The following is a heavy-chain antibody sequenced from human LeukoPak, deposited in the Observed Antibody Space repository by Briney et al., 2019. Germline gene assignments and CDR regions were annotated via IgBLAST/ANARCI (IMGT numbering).Heavy chain of an antibody. J-gene: IGHJ4*02. CDR3: TRDSYHDILTPFDY. D-gene: IGHD3-9*01. CDR2: IIPMFGTA. CDR1: GGTFSRYA. Sequence: ASVKVSCKASGGTFSRYAISWVRQAPGQGLEWMGGIIPMFGTANYAQKFQGRVTITADESTSTAYMELSSLRSDDTAVYYCTRDSYHDILTPFDYWGQGTLVTVSS. V-gene: IGHV1-69*01.